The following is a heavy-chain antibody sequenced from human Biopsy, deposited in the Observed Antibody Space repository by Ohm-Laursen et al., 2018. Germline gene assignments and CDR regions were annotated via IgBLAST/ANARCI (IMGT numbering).Heavy chain of an antibody. V-gene: IGHV3-21*01. CDR3: ARIFLVGGTPGYGMDV. D-gene: IGHD1-26*01. Sequence: SLTLSCAATGFTFSPYTMTWVRQAPGTGLEWVSSISSSGNFMYYTDSVKGRFTISRVNAKNSLYLQMNSLIAEDTALYYCARIFLVGGTPGYGMDVWGQGTPVTVSS. CDR2: ISSSGNFM. J-gene: IGHJ6*02. CDR1: GFTFSPYT.